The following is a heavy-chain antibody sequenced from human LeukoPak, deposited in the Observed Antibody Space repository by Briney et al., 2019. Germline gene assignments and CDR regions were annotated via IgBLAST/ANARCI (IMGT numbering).Heavy chain of an antibody. CDR3: ARASRIAAAGGGGFEYFRH. Sequence: ASVKVSCKASEYTFTGYYMHWVRQAPGQGLEWMGWINPNSGGTNYAQKFQGRVTMTRDTSISTAYMELSRLRSDDTAVYYCARASRIAAAGGGGFEYFRHWGQGTLVTVSS. CDR1: EYTFTGYY. V-gene: IGHV1-2*02. J-gene: IGHJ1*01. CDR2: INPNSGGT. D-gene: IGHD6-13*01.